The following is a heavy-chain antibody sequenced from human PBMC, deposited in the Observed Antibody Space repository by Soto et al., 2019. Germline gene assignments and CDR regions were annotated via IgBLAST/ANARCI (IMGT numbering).Heavy chain of an antibody. Sequence: QVQLVQSGAEVKKPGASVKVSCKASGYTFTSYYMHWVRQAPGQGLEWMGIINPSGGSTSYAQKFQGRVTMTRDTSTSTVYMELSSLRSKDTAVYYCARERTGYCSGGSCQNTVTTFDYWGQGTLVTVSS. CDR1: GYTFTSYY. V-gene: IGHV1-46*03. D-gene: IGHD2-15*01. CDR2: INPSGGST. J-gene: IGHJ4*02. CDR3: ARERTGYCSGGSCQNTVTTFDY.